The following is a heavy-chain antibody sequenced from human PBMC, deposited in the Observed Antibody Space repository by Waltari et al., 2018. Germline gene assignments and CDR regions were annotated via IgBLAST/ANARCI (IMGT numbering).Heavy chain of an antibody. V-gene: IGHV4-38-2*01. CDR2: IYHSGST. Sequence: QVQLQESGPGLVKPSETLSLTCAVSGYSISSGYYWGWSRQPPGKGLEWIGSIYHSGSTDYNPSLKSRVTISVDTSKNQFSLKLSSVTAADTAVYYCARVDRSSGYYLNYWGQGTLVTVSS. J-gene: IGHJ4*02. CDR1: GYSISSGYY. CDR3: ARVDRSSGYYLNY. D-gene: IGHD3-22*01.